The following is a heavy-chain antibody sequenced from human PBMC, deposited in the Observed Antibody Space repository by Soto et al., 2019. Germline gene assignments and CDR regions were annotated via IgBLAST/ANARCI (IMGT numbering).Heavy chain of an antibody. V-gene: IGHV4-59*01. D-gene: IGHD3-22*01. CDR2: IYYSGST. J-gene: IGHJ5*02. Sequence: QVQLQESGPGLVKPSETLSLNCTVSGGSISSYYWSWIRQPPGKGLEWIGYIYYSGSTNYNPSLKCRVTISVDTSKNQFSLKLSSVTAADTAVYYCARGDYYDSSGLTVWFDPWGQGTLVTVSS. CDR3: ARGDYYDSSGLTVWFDP. CDR1: GGSISSYY.